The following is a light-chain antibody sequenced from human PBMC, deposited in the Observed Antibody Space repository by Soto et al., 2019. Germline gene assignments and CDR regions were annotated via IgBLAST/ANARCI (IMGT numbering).Light chain of an antibody. J-gene: IGKJ1*01. Sequence: DIQMTQSPSTLSASVGDRVTITCRASQGISSWLAWYQQKPGKAPKLLIYDASSLESGVPSRFSGSGSGTEFTLTIRSLQPDDFATYYCQQYNSYSPWTFGQGTKVEIK. V-gene: IGKV1-5*01. CDR3: QQYNSYSPWT. CDR2: DAS. CDR1: QGISSW.